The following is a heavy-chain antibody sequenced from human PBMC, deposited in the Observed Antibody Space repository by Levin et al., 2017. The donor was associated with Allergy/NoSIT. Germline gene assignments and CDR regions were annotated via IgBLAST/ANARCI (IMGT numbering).Heavy chain of an antibody. D-gene: IGHD2-15*01. J-gene: IGHJ6*02. CDR2: IYSGGST. CDR1: GFTVSSNY. Sequence: GGSLRLSCAASGFTVSSNYMSWVRQAPGKGLEWVSVIYSGGSTYYADSVKGRFTISRDNSKNTLYLQMNSLRAEDTAVYYCARTPRYCSGGSCHYYYYGMDVWGQGTTVTVSS. V-gene: IGHV3-66*01. CDR3: ARTPRYCSGGSCHYYYYGMDV.